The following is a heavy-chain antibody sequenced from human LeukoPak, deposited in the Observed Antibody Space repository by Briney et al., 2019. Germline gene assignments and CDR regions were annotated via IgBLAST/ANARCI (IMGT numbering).Heavy chain of an antibody. V-gene: IGHV4-39*02. CDR2: IYYTGTT. Sequence: SETLSLTCTVSGCAIRGSRYYWGWIRQPPGKGLEWIGNIYYTGTTYYNPSLKSRVTISVDTSKNHFSLRLRSVTAADTAVYFCARPRDDSTGYYLDYWGQGTLVTVSS. CDR3: ARPRDDSTGYYLDY. J-gene: IGHJ4*02. D-gene: IGHD3-22*01. CDR1: GCAIRGSRYY.